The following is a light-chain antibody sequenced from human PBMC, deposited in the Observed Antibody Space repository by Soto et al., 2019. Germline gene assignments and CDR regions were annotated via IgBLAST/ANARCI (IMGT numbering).Light chain of an antibody. CDR1: SYNIGADYD. J-gene: IGLJ1*01. V-gene: IGLV1-40*01. CDR3: QAYDTSLRGVV. Sequence: QSVLTQPPSVSGAPGQRITISCTGSSYNIGADYDVHWYQQFPGTAPKLLIDGNVDRPSGVPDRFSASKSGTSASLAITGLQAEDEADYYCQAYDTSLRGVVFGTGTKLTV. CDR2: GNV.